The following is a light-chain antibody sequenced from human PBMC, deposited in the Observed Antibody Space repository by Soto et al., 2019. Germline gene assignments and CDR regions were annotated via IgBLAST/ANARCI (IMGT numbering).Light chain of an antibody. Sequence: EIVLTQSPGVLSLSPGEGASLSCRASQSVKNNYLAWFQQKPGQAPRLLIYGTSSRATGIPDGFSGSGSGTDFTLSITRLEPEDFALYYCQQYGWAPDTFGQGTKLEIK. CDR2: GTS. V-gene: IGKV3-20*01. J-gene: IGKJ2*01. CDR3: QQYGWAPDT. CDR1: QSVKNNY.